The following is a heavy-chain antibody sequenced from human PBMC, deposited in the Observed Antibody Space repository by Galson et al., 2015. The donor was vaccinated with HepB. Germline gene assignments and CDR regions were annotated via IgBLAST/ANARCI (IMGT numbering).Heavy chain of an antibody. CDR3: ARDPSSTSLHFDY. CDR1: GFTFSSYS. CDR2: ISSSSSYI. Sequence: SLRLSCAASGFTFSSYSMNWVRQAPGKGLEWVSSISSSSSYIYYADSVKGRFTISRDNAKNSLYLQMNSLRAEDTAVYYCARDPSSTSLHFDYWGQGTLVTVSS. D-gene: IGHD2-2*01. J-gene: IGHJ4*02. V-gene: IGHV3-21*01.